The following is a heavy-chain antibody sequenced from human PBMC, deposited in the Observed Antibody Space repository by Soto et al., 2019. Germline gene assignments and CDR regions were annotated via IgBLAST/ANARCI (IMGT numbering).Heavy chain of an antibody. V-gene: IGHV4-30-4*01. Sequence: QVQLQESGPGLVKPSQTLSLTCTVSGGSISSGDYYWSWIRQPPGKVLEWMGYIYYSGSTYYNPSLKSRVTISVDTSKNQFSLKLSSVTAADTAVYYCARVVYGDYNAWAFDIWGQGTMVTVSS. CDR2: IYYSGST. CDR1: GGSISSGDYY. CDR3: ARVVYGDYNAWAFDI. J-gene: IGHJ3*02. D-gene: IGHD4-17*01.